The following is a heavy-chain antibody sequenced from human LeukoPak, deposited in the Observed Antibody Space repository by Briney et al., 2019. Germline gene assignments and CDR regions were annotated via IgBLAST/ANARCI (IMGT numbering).Heavy chain of an antibody. CDR1: GDSIISSY. V-gene: IGHV4-59*01. D-gene: IGHD2-21*02. CDR2: MKFNGNT. J-gene: IGHJ4*02. Sequence: PSETLSLTCTVSGDSIISSYWSWIRQPPGKGLEWIAYMKFNGNTDYNPPLKSRVTISLDTSKNQFSLILNSVTTADTAVYYCARAPPRRCPGNDCYPVFDFWGKGSLVTVSS. CDR3: ARAPPRRCPGNDCYPVFDF.